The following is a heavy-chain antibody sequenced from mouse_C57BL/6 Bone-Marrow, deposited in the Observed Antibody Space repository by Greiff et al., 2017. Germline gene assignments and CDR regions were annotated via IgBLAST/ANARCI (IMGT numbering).Heavy chain of an antibody. CDR1: GFNIKDDY. CDR2: IDPENGDT. Sequence: DVQLQESGAELVRPGASVKLSCTASGFNIKDDYMHWVKQRPEQGLEWIGWIDPENGDTEYASKFQGKATITADTSSNTAYLQLSSLTSEVTAVYYCTTYYYGSSFFDYWGQGTTLTVSS. V-gene: IGHV14-4*01. J-gene: IGHJ2*01. D-gene: IGHD1-1*01. CDR3: TTYYYGSSFFDY.